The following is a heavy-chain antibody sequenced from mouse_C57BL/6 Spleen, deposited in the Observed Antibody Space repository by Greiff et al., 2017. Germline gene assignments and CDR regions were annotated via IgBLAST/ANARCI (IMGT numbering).Heavy chain of an antibody. V-gene: IGHV3-6*01. CDR1: GYSITSGYY. D-gene: IGHD3-2*02. J-gene: IGHJ3*01. CDR3: AREDSSGYGFPD. CDR2: ISYDGSN. Sequence: EVKLQESGPGLVKPSQSLSLTCSVTGYSITSGYYLNWIRQFPGNKLEWMGYISYDGSNNYNPSLKNRISITRDTSKNQFFLKLNSVTTEDTATYYCAREDSSGYGFPDWGQGTLVTVSA.